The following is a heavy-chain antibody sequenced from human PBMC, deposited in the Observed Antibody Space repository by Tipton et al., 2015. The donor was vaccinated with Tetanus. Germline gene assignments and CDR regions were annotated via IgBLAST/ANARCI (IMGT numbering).Heavy chain of an antibody. J-gene: IGHJ4*02. D-gene: IGHD2-15*01. CDR1: GLSFSSYG. CDR2: IWYDGSDR. CDR3: AREADCSGGSCYSGDFDY. Sequence: SGLSFSSYGMHWVRQAPGKGLEWVSVIWYDGSDRYYADSVKGRFTISRDNSKNMLYLQMNSLRAEDTAVYYCAREADCSGGSCYSGDFDYWGQGTLVTVSS. V-gene: IGHV3-33*01.